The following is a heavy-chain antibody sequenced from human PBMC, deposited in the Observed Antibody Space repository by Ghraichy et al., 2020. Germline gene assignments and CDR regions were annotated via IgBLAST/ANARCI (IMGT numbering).Heavy chain of an antibody. J-gene: IGHJ4*02. CDR1: GVSISDYY. V-gene: IGHV4-4*07. Sequence: SETLSLTCTVSGVSISDYYCSWIRQPAGKGLEWIGRIYTSGSTYYNPSLESRVTMSVDTSKNQFSLKLSSVTAADTAVYYCAKGDGVAGFESDSWGQGTLVTVSS. CDR3: AKGDGVAGFESDS. D-gene: IGHD6-19*01. CDR2: IYTSGST.